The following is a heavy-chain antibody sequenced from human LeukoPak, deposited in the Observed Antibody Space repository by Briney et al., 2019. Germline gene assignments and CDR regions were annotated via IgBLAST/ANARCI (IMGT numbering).Heavy chain of an antibody. J-gene: IGHJ6*02. CDR1: GFTFSTYW. CDR3: GRAMDV. Sequence: GGSLGLSCTASGFTFSTYWMHWVRQAPGKGLEWVATIKQDGSAKYYVDSVKGRFTISRDNAKNSLYLQMNSLRAEDTAVYFCGRAMDVWGQGTTVTVSS. CDR2: IKQDGSAK. V-gene: IGHV3-7*04.